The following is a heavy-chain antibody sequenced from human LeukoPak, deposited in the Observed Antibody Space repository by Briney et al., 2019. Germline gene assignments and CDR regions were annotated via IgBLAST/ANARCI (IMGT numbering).Heavy chain of an antibody. D-gene: IGHD4-17*01. V-gene: IGHV3-23*01. J-gene: IGHJ4*02. CDR1: GFTFSSYA. CDR3: AKDGGPHAVTTSQGDFDY. Sequence: GGSLRLSCAASGFTFSSYAMSWVRQAPGKGLEWVSAISGSGGSTYYADSVKGRFTISRDNSKNTLYLQTNSLRAEDTAVYYCAKDGGPHAVTTSQGDFDYWGQGTLVTVSS. CDR2: ISGSGGST.